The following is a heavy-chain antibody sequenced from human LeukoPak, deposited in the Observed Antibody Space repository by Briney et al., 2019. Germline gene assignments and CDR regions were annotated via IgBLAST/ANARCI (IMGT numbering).Heavy chain of an antibody. Sequence: KASETLSLTCAVSGDSISSSNWWTWVRQPPGKGLEWIGEIYHSGNTNYNPSLKSRVTVSVDKSKNQFSLNLNSVTAADTAVYYCARNGGNSDFDYWGQGTLVTVSS. CDR1: GDSISSSNW. D-gene: IGHD4-23*01. J-gene: IGHJ4*02. CDR2: IYHSGNT. V-gene: IGHV4-4*02. CDR3: ARNGGNSDFDY.